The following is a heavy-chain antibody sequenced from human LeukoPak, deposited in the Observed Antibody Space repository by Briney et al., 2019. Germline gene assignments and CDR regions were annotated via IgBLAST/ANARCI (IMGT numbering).Heavy chain of an antibody. D-gene: IGHD3-22*01. CDR1: GFTFNSYA. J-gene: IGHJ4*02. Sequence: GGSLRLSCAASGFTFNSYAMSWVRQAPGKGLEWVAVISYDGSNKYFADSVKGRFTISRDNSKNTLYLQMNSLRAEDTAMYYCAKAPGYYDSSVPFYFDCWGQGTLVTVSS. CDR3: AKAPGYYDSSVPFYFDC. V-gene: IGHV3-30*18. CDR2: ISYDGSNK.